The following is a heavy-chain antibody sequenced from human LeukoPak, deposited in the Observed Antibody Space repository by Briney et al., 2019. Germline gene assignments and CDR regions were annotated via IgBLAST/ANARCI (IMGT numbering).Heavy chain of an antibody. CDR1: GYTFTSYG. D-gene: IGHD3-10*01. V-gene: IGHV1-18*01. CDR3: ARDHLYGSGSYFSNFDP. J-gene: IGHJ5*02. CDR2: ISAYNGNT. Sequence: ASVKVSCKASGYTFTSYGISWVRQAPGQGLEWMGRISAYNGNTNYAQKLQGRVTMTTDTSTSTAYMELRSLRSDDTAVYYCARDHLYGSGSYFSNFDPWGQGTLVTVSS.